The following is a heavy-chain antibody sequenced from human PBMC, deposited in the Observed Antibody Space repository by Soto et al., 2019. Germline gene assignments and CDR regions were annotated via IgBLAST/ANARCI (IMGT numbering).Heavy chain of an antibody. CDR1: GFTFSSYA. CDR3: AKDDYGDYVSGSMGFDY. Sequence: EVQLLESGGGLVQPGGSLRLSCAASGFTFSSYAMSWVRQAPGKGLEWVSAISGSGGNTYYADSVKGRFTISRDNSKNTLYRQMNSLRAEDTAVYYCAKDDYGDYVSGSMGFDYWGQGTLVTVSS. J-gene: IGHJ4*02. V-gene: IGHV3-23*01. CDR2: ISGSGGNT. D-gene: IGHD4-17*01.